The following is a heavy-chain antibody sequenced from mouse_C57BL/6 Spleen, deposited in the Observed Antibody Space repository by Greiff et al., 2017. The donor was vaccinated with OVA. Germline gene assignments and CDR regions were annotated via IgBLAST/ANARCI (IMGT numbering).Heavy chain of an antibody. CDR2: IDPSDSYT. Sequence: QVQLKQPGAELVMPGASVKLSCKASGYTFTSYWMHWVKQRPGQGLEWIGEIDPSDSYTNYNQKFKGKSTLTVDKSSSTAYMQLSSLTSEDSAVYYCAIITTKGYAMDYWGQGTSVTVSS. J-gene: IGHJ4*01. D-gene: IGHD1-1*01. CDR3: AIITTKGYAMDY. CDR1: GYTFTSYW. V-gene: IGHV1-69*01.